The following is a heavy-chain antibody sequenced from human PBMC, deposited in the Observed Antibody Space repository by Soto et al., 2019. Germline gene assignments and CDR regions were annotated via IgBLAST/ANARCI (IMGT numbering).Heavy chain of an antibody. D-gene: IGHD2-15*01. J-gene: IGHJ2*01. Sequence: QVQLVESGGGVVQPGRSLRLSCAASGFTFSSNGMHWVRQAPGKGLEWVAVIWFDGSIEYYADSVKGRFTISRGSSKTTLYLQMSGLGAEDTAVYYCARGGWRANWYFDLWGRGTLVTVSS. V-gene: IGHV3-33*01. CDR2: IWFDGSIE. CDR1: GFTFSSNG. CDR3: ARGGWRANWYFDL.